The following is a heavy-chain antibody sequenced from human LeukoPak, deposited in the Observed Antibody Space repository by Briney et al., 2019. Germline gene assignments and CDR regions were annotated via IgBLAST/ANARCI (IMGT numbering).Heavy chain of an antibody. Sequence: GGSLRLSCAASGFTFSSYSMNWVRQAPGKGLEWVSSISSSSSYIYYADSVKGRFTISRDNSKNTLYLQMNSLRAEDTAVYYCAKGGPSRIGYYYYGMDVWGQGTTVTVSS. V-gene: IGHV3-21*04. CDR3: AKGGPSRIGYYYYGMDV. J-gene: IGHJ6*02. CDR1: GFTFSSYS. D-gene: IGHD2-21*01. CDR2: ISSSSSYI.